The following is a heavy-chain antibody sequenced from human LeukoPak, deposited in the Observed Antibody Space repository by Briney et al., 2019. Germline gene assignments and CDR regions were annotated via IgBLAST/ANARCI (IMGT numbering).Heavy chain of an antibody. CDR2: ISSSGTTI. CDR1: GFTFSSNS. D-gene: IGHD5-24*01. J-gene: IGHJ4*02. Sequence: PGGSLRLSCAASGFTFSSNSMNWVRQAPGKGLEWISYISSSGTTIHYADSVRGRFSISRDNAKNSLYLQMNSLRAEDTAVYYCAKDREMATIGRFGYFDYWGQGTLVTVSS. V-gene: IGHV3-48*01. CDR3: AKDREMATIGRFGYFDY.